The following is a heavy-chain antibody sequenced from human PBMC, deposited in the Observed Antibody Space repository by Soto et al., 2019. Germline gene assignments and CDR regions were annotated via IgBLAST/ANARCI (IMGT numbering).Heavy chain of an antibody. CDR2: INHSGST. CDR1: GGSFSGYY. V-gene: IGHV4-34*01. D-gene: IGHD5-18*01. CDR3: ARGPERGYSYGSDNYYFDY. Sequence: SSETLSLTCAVYGGSFSGYYWSWIRQPPGKGLEWIGEINHSGSTNYNPSLKSRVTISVDTSKNQFSLKLSSVTAADTAVYYCARGPERGYSYGSDNYYFDYWGQGTLVTVSS. J-gene: IGHJ4*02.